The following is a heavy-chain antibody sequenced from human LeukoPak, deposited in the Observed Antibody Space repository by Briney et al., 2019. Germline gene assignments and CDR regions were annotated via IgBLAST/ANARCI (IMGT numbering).Heavy chain of an antibody. CDR3: ARGYCSGGSCYSNDYYYLDV. J-gene: IGHJ6*03. V-gene: IGHV3-53*01. CDR1: GFTVSSYY. D-gene: IGHD2-15*01. CDR2: IYSGGTT. Sequence: PGGSLRLSCAASGFTVSSYYMSWLRQAPGKGLEWVSNIYSGGTTYYTDSVKGRFTIPRGISENTVYLQMNSLRVEDAAVYYCARGYCSGGSCYSNDYYYLDVWGKGTTVTISS.